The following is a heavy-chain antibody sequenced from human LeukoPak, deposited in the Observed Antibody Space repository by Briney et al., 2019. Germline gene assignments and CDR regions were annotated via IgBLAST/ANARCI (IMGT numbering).Heavy chain of an antibody. Sequence: SETLSLTCTVSGGSISSHYWSWIRQPPGKGLEWIGYIYYSGSTNYNPSLKSRVTISVDTSKNQFCLKLSSVTAADTAVYYCARGNRESIAADIGWFDPWGQGTLVTVSS. J-gene: IGHJ5*02. V-gene: IGHV4-59*11. D-gene: IGHD6-13*01. CDR3: ARGNRESIAADIGWFDP. CDR1: GGSISSHY. CDR2: IYYSGST.